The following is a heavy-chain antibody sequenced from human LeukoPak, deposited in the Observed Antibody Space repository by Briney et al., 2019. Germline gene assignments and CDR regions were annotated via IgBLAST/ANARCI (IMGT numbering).Heavy chain of an antibody. J-gene: IGHJ6*03. CDR1: GFTFSNYA. D-gene: IGHD2-15*01. CDR3: ARDFPVTTPGRPRPVNYYMDV. CDR2: ITSNGGTT. Sequence: GGSLRLSCAASGFTFSNYAMHWVRQAPGKGLEYVSAITSNGGTTYYVDSVRGRFSISRDNSKNTLYLQMGSLRAEDMAIYYCARDFPVTTPGRPRPVNYYMDVWGIGTTVTVSS. V-gene: IGHV3-64*02.